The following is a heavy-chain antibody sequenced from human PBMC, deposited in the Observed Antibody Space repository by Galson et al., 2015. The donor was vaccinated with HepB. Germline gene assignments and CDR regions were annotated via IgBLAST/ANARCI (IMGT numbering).Heavy chain of an antibody. CDR3: ARGSGIVGAIDYYYYGVDV. D-gene: IGHD1-26*01. Sequence: SLRLSCAASGFTFSSYSMNWVRQAPGKGLEWVSSISSSSSYIYYADSVKGRFTISRDNAKNSLYLQMNSLRAEDTAVYYCARGSGIVGAIDYYYYGVDVWGQGTTVTVSS. V-gene: IGHV3-21*01. CDR1: GFTFSSYS. J-gene: IGHJ6*02. CDR2: ISSSSSYI.